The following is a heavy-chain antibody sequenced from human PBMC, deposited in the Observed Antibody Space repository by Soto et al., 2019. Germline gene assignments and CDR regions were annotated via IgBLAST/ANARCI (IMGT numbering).Heavy chain of an antibody. D-gene: IGHD1-20*01. V-gene: IGHV1-24*01. J-gene: IGHJ3*02. Sequence: EASVKVSCKVSGYTLTELSMHWVRQAPGKGLEWMGGFDPEDGETIYAQKFQGRVTMTEDTSTDTAYMELSSLRSEDTAVYYCATVMHNWNDIPAFDIWGQGTMVTVSS. CDR3: ATVMHNWNDIPAFDI. CDR2: FDPEDGET. CDR1: GYTLTELS.